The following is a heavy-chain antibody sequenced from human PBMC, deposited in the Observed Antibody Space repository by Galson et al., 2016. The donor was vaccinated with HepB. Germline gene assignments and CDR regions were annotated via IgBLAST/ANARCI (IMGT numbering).Heavy chain of an antibody. Sequence: SGAEVKKPGESLRISCKGSGYKFTSYWISWVRQMPGKGLEWMGRIDPSDSYTKYSPSFEGHVTISADKSISTAYLEWSSLKASDTAMYYCARQPTPSMIRGIISNWFDPWAREPWSPSPQ. J-gene: IGHJ5*02. CDR2: IDPSDSYT. D-gene: IGHD3-10*01. V-gene: IGHV5-10-1*01. CDR3: ARQPTPSMIRGIISNWFDP. CDR1: GYKFTSYW.